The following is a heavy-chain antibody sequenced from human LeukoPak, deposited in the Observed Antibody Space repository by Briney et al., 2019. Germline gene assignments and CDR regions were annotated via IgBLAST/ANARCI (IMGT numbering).Heavy chain of an antibody. CDR3: ARGRRTAVAGTSAFDI. CDR1: GGSFSGYY. CDR2: INHSGST. D-gene: IGHD6-19*01. Sequence: SETLSLTCAVYGGSFSGYYWSWIRQPPGKGLEWIGEINHSGSTNYNPSLKSRVTISVDTSKNQFSLKLSSVTAADTAVYYCARGRRTAVAGTSAFDIWGQGTMVTVSS. J-gene: IGHJ3*02. V-gene: IGHV4-34*01.